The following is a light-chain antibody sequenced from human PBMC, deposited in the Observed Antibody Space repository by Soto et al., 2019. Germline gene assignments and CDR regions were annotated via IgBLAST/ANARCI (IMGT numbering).Light chain of an antibody. CDR1: SSNIGAGYD. Sequence: QPVLTQPPSVSGAPGQRVTISCTGSSSNIGAGYDVHWYQQLPGTVPKLLIYGNSNRPSGVPDRFSGSKSGTSASLAITGLQAEDEADYYCQSYDSSLSGGVFGGGTKLTVL. CDR3: QSYDSSLSGGV. J-gene: IGLJ3*02. V-gene: IGLV1-40*01. CDR2: GNS.